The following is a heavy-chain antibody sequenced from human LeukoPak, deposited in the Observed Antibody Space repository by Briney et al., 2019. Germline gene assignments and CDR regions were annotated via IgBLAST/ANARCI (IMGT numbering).Heavy chain of an antibody. CDR2: MNPNSGNT. V-gene: IGHV1-8*01. D-gene: IGHD4-11*01. Sequence: ASVKVSCKASGYTFTSYDINWVRQATGQGLEWMGWMNPNSGNTGYAQKFQGRVTMTRNTSISTAYMELRSLRSDDTAVYYCARDGSPHVSMTVVTSPDYWGQGTLVTVSS. J-gene: IGHJ4*02. CDR3: ARDGSPHVSMTVVTSPDY. CDR1: GYTFTSYD.